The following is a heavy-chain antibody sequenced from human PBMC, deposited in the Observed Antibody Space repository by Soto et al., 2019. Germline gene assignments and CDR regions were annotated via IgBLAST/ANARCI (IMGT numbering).Heavy chain of an antibody. D-gene: IGHD3-10*01. V-gene: IGHV1-46*03. Sequence: ASVKVSCKASGYIFTSYYLHWVRQAPGQGLEWMGWINPFDGSRMFAQSFQGRVTFTRDASTSTVYMELSGLRSDDTAVYYCSRVDPGETSPFDHWGQGTLVTVSS. CDR2: INPFDGSR. CDR3: SRVDPGETSPFDH. CDR1: GYIFTSYY. J-gene: IGHJ4*02.